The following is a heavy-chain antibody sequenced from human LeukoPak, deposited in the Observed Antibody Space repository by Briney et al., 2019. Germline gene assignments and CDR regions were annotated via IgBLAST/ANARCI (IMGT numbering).Heavy chain of an antibody. J-gene: IGHJ4*02. Sequence: GGSLRRSCAASGFTFDDYAIHWVRQAPGKGPEWVSGISWNSGSLGYADSVKGRFTISRDNAKNSLYLQMNSLRAEDTALYYCARDKTYPSNVFDYWGQGTLVTVSS. CDR2: ISWNSGSL. CDR1: GFTFDDYA. CDR3: ARDKTYPSNVFDY. V-gene: IGHV3-9*01.